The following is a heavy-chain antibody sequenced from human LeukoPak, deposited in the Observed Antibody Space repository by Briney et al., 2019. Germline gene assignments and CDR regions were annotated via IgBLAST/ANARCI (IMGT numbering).Heavy chain of an antibody. Sequence: ASVKVSCKASGYTFTSYDINWVRQATEQGLGWMGWMNPNSGNTGYAQKFQGRVTITRDTSITTAYMELTSLISEDTAVYYCARRSHSGSYYVAFGDWGQGTPVTVSS. J-gene: IGHJ4*02. CDR3: ARRSHSGSYYVAFGD. CDR2: MNPNSGNT. CDR1: GYTFTSYD. V-gene: IGHV1-8*03. D-gene: IGHD1-26*01.